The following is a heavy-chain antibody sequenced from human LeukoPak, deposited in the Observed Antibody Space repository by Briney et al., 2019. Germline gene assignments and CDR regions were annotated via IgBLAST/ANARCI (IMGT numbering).Heavy chain of an antibody. Sequence: GGSLRLSCAASGFSISNDWLSWVRQAPGKGLEWVARVKSRSAGETTDYAAPVKGRFTISRDDSKDTLYLQMNSLKTEDTAVYYCTLIQGWGSGSYYRDFWGQGTLVTVSS. V-gene: IGHV3-15*01. CDR1: GFSISNDW. CDR3: TLIQGWGSGSYYRDF. CDR2: VKSRSAGETT. J-gene: IGHJ4*02. D-gene: IGHD3-10*01.